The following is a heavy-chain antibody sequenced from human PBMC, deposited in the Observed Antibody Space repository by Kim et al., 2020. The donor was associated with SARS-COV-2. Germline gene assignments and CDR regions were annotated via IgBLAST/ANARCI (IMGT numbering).Heavy chain of an antibody. CDR2: IIPIFGTA. CDR1: GGTFSSYA. CDR3: ARAGRGRLDYDILTGYYLHACDI. D-gene: IGHD3-9*01. J-gene: IGHJ3*02. Sequence: SVKVSCKASGGTFSSYAISWVRQAPGQGLEWMGGIIPIFGTANYAQKFQGRVTITADESTSTAYMELSSLRAEDTAVYYCARAGRGRLDYDILTGYYLHACDIWGQGTMVTVSS. V-gene: IGHV1-69*13.